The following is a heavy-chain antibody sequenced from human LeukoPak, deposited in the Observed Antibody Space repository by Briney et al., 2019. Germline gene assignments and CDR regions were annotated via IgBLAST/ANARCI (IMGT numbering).Heavy chain of an antibody. V-gene: IGHV1-8*01. CDR1: GYTFTNYD. Sequence: ASVKVSCKTSGYTFTNYDVNWVRQAAGQGLEWMGWVNPNSGNTGYAQKFQGRITMTRDTSITTAYMELTSLTSEDTAVYYCARGDQDCTSASCYNYWGQGTPVTVSS. CDR2: VNPNSGNT. D-gene: IGHD2-2*02. J-gene: IGHJ4*02. CDR3: ARGDQDCTSASCYNY.